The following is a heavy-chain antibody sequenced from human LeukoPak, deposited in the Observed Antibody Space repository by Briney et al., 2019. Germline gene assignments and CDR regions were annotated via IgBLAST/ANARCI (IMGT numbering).Heavy chain of an antibody. CDR2: VSGSGGDT. CDR3: AKEPLPIALYCSSTSCPLDY. D-gene: IGHD2-2*01. Sequence: GGSLRLSCAASGFTFTTNAMSWVRQAPGKGLEWVSAVSGSGGDTYYAGSVKGRFTVSRDNSKNTLYLQMNSLRAEDTAVYYCAKEPLPIALYCSSTSCPLDYWGQGTLVTVSS. V-gene: IGHV3-23*01. CDR1: GFTFTTNA. J-gene: IGHJ4*02.